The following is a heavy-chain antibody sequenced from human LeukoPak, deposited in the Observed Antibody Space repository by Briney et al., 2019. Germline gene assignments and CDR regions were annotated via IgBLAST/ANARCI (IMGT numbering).Heavy chain of an antibody. Sequence: SETLSLTCTVSGGSISSSSYYWGWIRQPPGKGLEWIGSIYYSGSTYYNPSLKSRVTISVDTSKNQFSLKLSSVTAADTAVYYWASFMITLGGVIAPSGKTWGQGTLVTVP. J-gene: IGHJ4*02. CDR1: GGSISSSSYY. CDR3: ASFMITLGGVIAPSGKT. V-gene: IGHV4-39*07. D-gene: IGHD3-16*02. CDR2: IYYSGST.